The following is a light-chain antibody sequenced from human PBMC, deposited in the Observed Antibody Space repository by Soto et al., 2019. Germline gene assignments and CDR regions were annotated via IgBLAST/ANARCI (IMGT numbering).Light chain of an antibody. CDR3: QQYYTTPHT. CDR1: QSVLSSSNNKSF. V-gene: IGKV4-1*01. Sequence: DIVMTQSPDSLAVSLGERATINCKSSQSVLSSSNNKSFLAWYQHKPGQPPKLLIYWASTRESGVPDRFSGSGSGTDFTLTISGLQAEDVAVYYCQQYYTTPHTFGQGTKLELK. J-gene: IGKJ2*01. CDR2: WAS.